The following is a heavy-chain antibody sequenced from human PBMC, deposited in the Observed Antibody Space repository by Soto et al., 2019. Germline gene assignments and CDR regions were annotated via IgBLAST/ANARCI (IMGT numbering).Heavy chain of an antibody. CDR3: ARARAPGYGGAMDY. Sequence: QVQLVESGGGVVQPGRSLRLSCAASGFTFSTYAMHWVRQAPGKGLEWVAVMSSDGSHKYYGDSVKGRFTISRDNSKNTEYLQMNSLGGEDTAVFYCARARAPGYGGAMDYWGQGTLVTVSS. CDR2: MSSDGSHK. J-gene: IGHJ4*02. D-gene: IGHD5-12*01. V-gene: IGHV3-30-3*01. CDR1: GFTFSTYA.